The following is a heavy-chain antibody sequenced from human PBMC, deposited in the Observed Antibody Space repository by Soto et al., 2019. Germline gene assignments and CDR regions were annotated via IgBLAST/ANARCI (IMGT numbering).Heavy chain of an antibody. CDR2: INQDGGDK. D-gene: IGHD6-13*01. V-gene: IGHV3-7*05. J-gene: IGHJ4*02. Sequence: GGSLRLSCAASEFIFSDYWMNWVRQAPGKGLEWVASINQDGGDKKYVDSVKGRFTISRDNAKNSLYLQMASLRAEDTAVYYCASDGGAPGLYFDFWGQGALVTVSS. CDR1: EFIFSDYW. CDR3: ASDGGAPGLYFDF.